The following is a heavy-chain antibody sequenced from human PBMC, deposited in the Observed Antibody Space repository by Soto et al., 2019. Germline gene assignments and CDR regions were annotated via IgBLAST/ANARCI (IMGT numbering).Heavy chain of an antibody. V-gene: IGHV4-61*01. CDR2: VYYSGST. CDR3: ARGVFRFLQWFDP. D-gene: IGHD3-3*01. Sequence: SETLSLTCTVSGASVNSENYYWSWIRQPPGRGLEWIGYVYYSGSTNYNPSLKSRATISLDTYRNQFSLKMTSMTSADTAFYYCARGVFRFLQWFDPWGQGTLVTVSS. J-gene: IGHJ5*02. CDR1: GASVNSENYY.